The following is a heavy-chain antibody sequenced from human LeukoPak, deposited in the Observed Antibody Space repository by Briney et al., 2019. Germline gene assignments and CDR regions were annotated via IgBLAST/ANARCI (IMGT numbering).Heavy chain of an antibody. CDR1: GFTFSSYA. D-gene: IGHD5-24*01. V-gene: IGHV3-23*01. CDR3: AICRADGYKCGYFQE. J-gene: IGHJ1*01. Sequence: PGGSLRLSDAASGFTFSSYAMSWVRRAPGNGLEWVSGISSNGGSTYYTDSVKGLFTISRDNSKNTLCLQINSLRAEDTAVYYCAICRADGYKCGYFQEWGQGTLVTVSS. CDR2: ISSNGGST.